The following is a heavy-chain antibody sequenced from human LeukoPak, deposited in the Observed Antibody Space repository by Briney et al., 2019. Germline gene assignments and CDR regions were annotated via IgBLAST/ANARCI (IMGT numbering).Heavy chain of an antibody. CDR3: ARDLRYGGIPSDY. D-gene: IGHD2-15*01. Sequence: PGGSLRLSCAASGFTFSSYWMSWVRQAPGKGLEWVANIKQDGSEKCYVDSVKGRFTISRDNAKNSLYLQMNSLRVEDTAVYYCARDLRYGGIPSDYWGQGTLVTVSS. CDR1: GFTFSSYW. V-gene: IGHV3-7*01. CDR2: IKQDGSEK. J-gene: IGHJ4*02.